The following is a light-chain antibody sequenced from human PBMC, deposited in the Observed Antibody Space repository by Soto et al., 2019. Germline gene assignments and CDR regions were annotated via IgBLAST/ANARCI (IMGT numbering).Light chain of an antibody. CDR1: SSDVGSYNL. J-gene: IGLJ2*01. CDR2: EGS. V-gene: IGLV2-23*03. CDR3: CSYAGSSTFGVV. Sequence: QSALTQPASVSGSPGQSITISCTGTSSDVGSYNLVSWYQHHPGKAPKLMIYEGSKRPSGVSNRFSGSKSGNTASLTISGLQAEDEADYYCCSYAGSSTFGVVFGGGTKLTVL.